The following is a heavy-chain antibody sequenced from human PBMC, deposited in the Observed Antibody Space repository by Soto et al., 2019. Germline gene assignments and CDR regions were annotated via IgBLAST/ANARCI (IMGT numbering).Heavy chain of an antibody. CDR3: ARSSESGGNWNYGDN. J-gene: IGHJ4*02. D-gene: IGHD1-7*01. V-gene: IGHV1-3*01. Sequence: GASVKVSCKASGYTFTSYVVHWVRQAPGQRLEWMGLINAGNGNTKYSEKFQARVTITRDTSANTAYMELSSLRSEDTAVYYCARSSESGGNWNYGDNWGQGTLVTVSS. CDR1: GYTFTSYV. CDR2: INAGNGNT.